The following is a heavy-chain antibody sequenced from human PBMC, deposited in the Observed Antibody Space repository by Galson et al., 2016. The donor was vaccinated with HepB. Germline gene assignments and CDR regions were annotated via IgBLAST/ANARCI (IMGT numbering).Heavy chain of an antibody. CDR2: IWFDGSNK. CDR1: GFTFSTYG. Sequence: SLRLSCAASGFTFSTYGMHWVRQAPGKGLEWVAVIWFDGSNKYYADSVKGRLTISRDNSKNTLYLQMNSLRTEDTAVYYCARPLPNVGYGMDVWGQGTTVTVSS. J-gene: IGHJ6*02. V-gene: IGHV3-33*01. CDR3: ARPLPNVGYGMDV. D-gene: IGHD2-15*01.